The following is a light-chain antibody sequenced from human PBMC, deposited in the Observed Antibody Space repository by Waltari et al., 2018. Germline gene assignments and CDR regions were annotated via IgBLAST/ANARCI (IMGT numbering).Light chain of an antibody. CDR2: KAS. Sequence: DIQMTQSPSTLSVSVGDRVTITCRASQSIITWLAWYQQKPGKAPKVLIYKASNVQSGVPSRFSGSGSGTEFTLTISSLQPDDFGTYYCQQYNSFPTFGQGTKVEIK. V-gene: IGKV1-5*03. J-gene: IGKJ1*01. CDR3: QQYNSFPT. CDR1: QSIITW.